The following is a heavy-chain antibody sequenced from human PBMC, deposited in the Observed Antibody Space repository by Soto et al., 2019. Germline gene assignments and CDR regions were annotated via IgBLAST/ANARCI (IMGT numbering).Heavy chain of an antibody. CDR3: ARAYGGADY. CDR2: IGYASSTI. Sequence: LRLSCAASGFTFSSFGMNWVRQAPGKGLEWVSFIGYASSTIYYADSVKCRFTISRDNAKTSLCLQMNSLRDEDTAVYYCARAYGGADYWGQGTLVTVSS. D-gene: IGHD4-17*01. CDR1: GFTFSSFG. V-gene: IGHV3-48*02. J-gene: IGHJ4*02.